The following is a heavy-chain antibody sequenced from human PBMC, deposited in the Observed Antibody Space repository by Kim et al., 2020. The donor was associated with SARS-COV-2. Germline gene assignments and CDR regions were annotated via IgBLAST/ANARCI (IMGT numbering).Heavy chain of an antibody. J-gene: IGHJ6*02. Sequence: GGSLRLSCAASGFTFDDYAMHWVRQAPGKGLEWVSGISWNSGSIGYADSVKGRFTISRDNAKNSLYLQMNSLRAEDTALYYCAKDIGNYDILTGYYMNYYYYYGMDVWGQGTTVTVSS. CDR1: GFTFDDYA. CDR2: ISWNSGSI. CDR3: AKDIGNYDILTGYYMNYYYYYGMDV. D-gene: IGHD3-9*01. V-gene: IGHV3-9*01.